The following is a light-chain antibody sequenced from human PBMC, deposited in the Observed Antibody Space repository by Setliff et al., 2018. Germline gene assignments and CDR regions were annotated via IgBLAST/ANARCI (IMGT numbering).Light chain of an antibody. Sequence: QSALTQPPSASGTPGQRVTISCSGSSSNIGTNTVNWYQQLPGTAPKLLIYSNNQRPSGVPDRFSGSESGTSASLAISGLQSEDEADYYCSAYASSETLVFGGGTKVTVL. CDR3: SAYASSETLV. CDR1: SSNIGTNT. V-gene: IGLV1-44*01. J-gene: IGLJ2*01. CDR2: SNN.